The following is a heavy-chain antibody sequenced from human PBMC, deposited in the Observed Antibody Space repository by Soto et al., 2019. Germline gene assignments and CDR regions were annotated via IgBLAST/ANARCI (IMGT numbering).Heavy chain of an antibody. CDR1: GFTFTNSG. V-gene: IGHV3-30*18. J-gene: IGHJ6*02. Sequence: GGSLRLSCAASGFTFTNSGMHWVRQAPGKGLEWVAVISYDGGNKYYGDSVRGRFTISRDNSNNTLYLEMKSLRVEDSAIYYCAKVPSGRGILSKTMDVWGQGTTVTVSS. CDR2: ISYDGGNK. D-gene: IGHD2-21*01. CDR3: AKVPSGRGILSKTMDV.